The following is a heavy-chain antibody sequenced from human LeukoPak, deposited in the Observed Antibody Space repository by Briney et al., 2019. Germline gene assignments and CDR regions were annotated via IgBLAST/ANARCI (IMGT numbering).Heavy chain of an antibody. CDR2: IYWNDDE. CDR1: GFSLSTSGVG. Sequence: SGPTLVKPTQSLTLSCTYSGFSLSTSGVGVGWIRQPPGKALEWLALIYWNDDERYSPSLKSRLTITKETSKNQVVLTMTNVDPVDTATYYCVVRYPKAVHGAWAYWGLGTLVIVSS. V-gene: IGHV2-5*01. D-gene: IGHD4/OR15-4a*01. J-gene: IGHJ4*02. CDR3: VVRYPKAVHGAWAY.